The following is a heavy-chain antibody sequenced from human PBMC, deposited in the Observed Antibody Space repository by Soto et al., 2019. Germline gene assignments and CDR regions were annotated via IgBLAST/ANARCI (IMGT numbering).Heavy chain of an antibody. CDR1: GFTFSSYG. J-gene: IGHJ4*02. CDR3: ARDGYCSGGSCYGQSYEIDY. Sequence: GGSLRLSCAASGFTFSSYGMHWVRQAPGKGLEWVAVIWYDGSNKYYADSVKGRFTISRDNSKNTLYLQMNSLRAEDTAVYYCARDGYCSGGSCYGQSYEIDYWGQGTLVTVSS. V-gene: IGHV3-33*01. CDR2: IWYDGSNK. D-gene: IGHD2-15*01.